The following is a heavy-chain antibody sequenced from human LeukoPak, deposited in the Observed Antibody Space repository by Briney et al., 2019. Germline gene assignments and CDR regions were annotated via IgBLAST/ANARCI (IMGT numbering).Heavy chain of an antibody. CDR2: IQPDGSEQ. Sequence: PGGSLRLSCAASGFTFSSSWMSWVRQAPGKGLEWVGNIQPDGSEQYPVDSLKGRFTISRDNANSSLFLQMNSLRVEDTAVYCCASQSYARFDPWGQGTLVTVSS. V-gene: IGHV3-7*01. J-gene: IGHJ5*02. CDR1: GFTFSSSW. CDR3: ASQSYARFDP. D-gene: IGHD3-16*01.